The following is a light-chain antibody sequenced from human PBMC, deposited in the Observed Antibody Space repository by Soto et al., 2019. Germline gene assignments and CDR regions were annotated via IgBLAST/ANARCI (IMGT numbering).Light chain of an antibody. CDR1: SSDVGDYNF. CDR2: DVN. J-gene: IGLJ2*01. Sequence: QSALTQPRSVSGSPGQSVTISCTGTSSDVGDYNFVSWYQQHPGKAPKLLIYDVNKRPSGVPDRFSASKSGNTASLTISGLQAEDEADYYCASYTSSSTSVIFGRGTKLTVL. V-gene: IGLV2-11*01. CDR3: ASYTSSSTSVI.